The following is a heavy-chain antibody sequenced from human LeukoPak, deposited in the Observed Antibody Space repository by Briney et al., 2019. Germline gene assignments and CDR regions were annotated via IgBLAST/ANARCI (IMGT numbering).Heavy chain of an antibody. V-gene: IGHV4-39*01. CDR1: GDSVSRSDSY. CDR2: IYYSGRT. CDR3: ARRRYYDGSGYLE. D-gene: IGHD3-22*01. Sequence: SETLSLTCSVSGDSVSRSDSYWDWIRQPPGKGLEWIGTIYYSGRTYYSPSLKSRVTMSVDPSNNQLSLNLRSVTAADTALYYCARRRYYDGSGYLEWGQGTLLSVSS. J-gene: IGHJ1*01.